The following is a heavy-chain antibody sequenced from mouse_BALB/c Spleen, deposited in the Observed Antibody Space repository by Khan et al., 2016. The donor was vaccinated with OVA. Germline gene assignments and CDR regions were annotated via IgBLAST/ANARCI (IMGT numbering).Heavy chain of an antibody. D-gene: IGHD2-14*01. J-gene: IGHJ3*01. Sequence: VQLQQSGAELVKPGASVKLSCTASGFNIKDTYIHWVKQRPEQGLEWIGRIDPANDNTKYDPKFQGKATITADTSSNTAYLQLSSLTSEDTAVYYFSSLYYRSAWFASWGQGTLVPVSA. CDR3: SSLYYRSAWFAS. V-gene: IGHV14-3*02. CDR2: IDPANDNT. CDR1: GFNIKDTY.